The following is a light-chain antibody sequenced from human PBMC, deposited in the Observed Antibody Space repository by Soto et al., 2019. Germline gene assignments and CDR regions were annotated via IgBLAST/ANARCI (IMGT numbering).Light chain of an antibody. CDR2: DAS. Sequence: DTQTTQCTSTLSASVRDRVTITFGACQSITSWLAWYQQKPGKAPKLLIYDASSLESGVPARFSGSGSGTEFTLTISSLQPDDFATYYCQQYNSYSLTFGRGTKVDI. CDR1: QSITSW. J-gene: IGKJ4*01. V-gene: IGKV1-5*01. CDR3: QQYNSYSLT.